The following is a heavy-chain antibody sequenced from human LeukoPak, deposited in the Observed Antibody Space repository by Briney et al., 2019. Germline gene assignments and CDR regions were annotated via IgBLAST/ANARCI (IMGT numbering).Heavy chain of an antibody. V-gene: IGHV3-21*06. CDR3: ARAFRDDFWTGLN. CDR2: ISSSSSYI. CDR1: GFTFNSSS. D-gene: IGHD3/OR15-3a*01. J-gene: IGHJ4*02. Sequence: KSGGSLRLSCAASGFTFNSSSMNWVRQAPGKGLEWVSSISSSSSYIYYADSVKGRFTISRDNAKNSLYLQMNNLRAEDTAVYYCARAFRDDFWTGLNWGLGTLVTVSS.